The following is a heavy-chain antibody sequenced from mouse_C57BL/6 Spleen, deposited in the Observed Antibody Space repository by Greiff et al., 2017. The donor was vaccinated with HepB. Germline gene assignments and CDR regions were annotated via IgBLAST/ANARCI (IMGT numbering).Heavy chain of an antibody. D-gene: IGHD2-2*01. CDR1: GYTFTSYW. CDR2: IYPGNSDT. Sequence: VQLQQSGTVLVRPGASVKMSCKTSGYTFTSYWMHWVKQRPGQGLEWIGAIYPGNSDTSYNQKFKGKAKLTAVTSASTAYMELSSLTTEDSAVYYGARKEYYGYDFAYWGQGTLVTVSA. CDR3: ARKEYYGYDFAY. J-gene: IGHJ3*01. V-gene: IGHV1-5*01.